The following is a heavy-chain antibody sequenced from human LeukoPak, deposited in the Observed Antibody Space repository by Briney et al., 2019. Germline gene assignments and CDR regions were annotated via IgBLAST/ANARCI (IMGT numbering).Heavy chain of an antibody. D-gene: IGHD3-10*01. J-gene: IGHJ4*02. CDR1: GASISPYY. CDR2: LYPSGSS. CDR3: ARDLSGSLYFDY. Sequence: SGTLSLTCTVSGASISPYYWNWIRQPAGKGLEWIGRLYPSGSSDQNPSLKSRVSISVGTSSNQFSLRVTSVTAADTATYYCARDLSGSLYFDYWGQEILVTVSA. V-gene: IGHV4-4*07.